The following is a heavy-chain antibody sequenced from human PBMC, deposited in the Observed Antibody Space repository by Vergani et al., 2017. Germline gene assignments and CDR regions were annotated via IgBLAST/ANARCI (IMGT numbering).Heavy chain of an antibody. J-gene: IGHJ4*02. CDR3: TRHVPCGDGACLHFDH. CDR2: IYPGDSDT. Sequence: EVQLVQSGAEVKKPGESLKISCKGSGYKFTNYWIGWVRQMPGKGLEWMGIIYPGDSDTRYSPSFQGQVTISADKSISTAYLQWYSLQASDTAIYYCTRHVPCGDGACLHFDHWGQGTQVTVSS. D-gene: IGHD2-21*01. CDR1: GYKFTNYW. V-gene: IGHV5-51*01.